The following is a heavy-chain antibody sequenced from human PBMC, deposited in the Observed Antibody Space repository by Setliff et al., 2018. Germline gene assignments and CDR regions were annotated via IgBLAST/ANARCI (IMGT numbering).Heavy chain of an antibody. Sequence: GASVKVSCKASGGTFSIYTISWVRQAPGQGLEWMGRINPNSGGTNYAQKFQGRVTMTRDTSASTAYMELSSLTSEDTAVYYCARRPYDSSGYFNYWGQGTLVTVSS. CDR1: GGTFSIYT. CDR2: INPNSGGT. V-gene: IGHV1-2*06. CDR3: ARRPYDSSGYFNY. D-gene: IGHD3-22*01. J-gene: IGHJ4*02.